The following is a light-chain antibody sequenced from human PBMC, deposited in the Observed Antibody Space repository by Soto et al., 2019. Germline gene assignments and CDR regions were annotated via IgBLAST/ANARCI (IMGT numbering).Light chain of an antibody. Sequence: EIMVTQSPPTLSVSPGERATLSCRASQSVNNNLAWYQQKPGQAPRLLIYGASTRATGIPARFGGSGYGTEFTLTISSLQSEDFAIYYCQQYNNWPLLTFGGGTKVEIK. CDR3: QQYNNWPLLT. CDR2: GAS. J-gene: IGKJ4*01. CDR1: QSVNNN. V-gene: IGKV3-15*01.